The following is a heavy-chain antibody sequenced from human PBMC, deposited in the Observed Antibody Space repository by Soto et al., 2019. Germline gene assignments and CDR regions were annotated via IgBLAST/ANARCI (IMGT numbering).Heavy chain of an antibody. D-gene: IGHD6-19*01. CDR1: GFSLNTGGVG. CDR3: ARRRGEFGGGWTTPYFDY. V-gene: IGHV2-5*02. J-gene: IGHJ4*02. Sequence: QITLKESGPTVVKPTQTLTLTCSLSGFSLNTGGVGVGWIRQPPGKALEWLAVIYWDDDKSWNPSLRDRLTINMDASDDQLVLTVTNMDPVDTGTYYCARRRGEFGGGWTTPYFDYWGQGTLVTVSS. CDR2: IYWDDDK.